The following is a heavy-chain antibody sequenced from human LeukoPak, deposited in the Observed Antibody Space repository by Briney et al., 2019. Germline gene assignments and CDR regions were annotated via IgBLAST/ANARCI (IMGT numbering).Heavy chain of an antibody. D-gene: IGHD2-15*01. CDR1: GFTFSTSG. Sequence: PGGSLRLSCVASGFTFSTSGMHWVRQSPGKGLDWVAFIRNDGNKKNYAESVKGRFTISRDNTKNSLYLQMNSLRAEDTAVYYCAKDGGSDPDSFDIWGQGTMVTVSS. J-gene: IGHJ3*02. V-gene: IGHV3-30*02. CDR3: AKDGGSDPDSFDI. CDR2: IRNDGNKK.